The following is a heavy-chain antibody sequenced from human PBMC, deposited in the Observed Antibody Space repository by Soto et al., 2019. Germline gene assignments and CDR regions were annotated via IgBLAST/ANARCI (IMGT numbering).Heavy chain of an antibody. CDR3: ATHRADGGGDIYGYY. V-gene: IGHV4-39*01. Sequence: QLQLQESGPGLVKPSETLSLTCTVSGGSITTTSNYWGWIRQPPGKGLEWIGSVYYTGTTYHSPSLKSRVTMSVDTSKNQFSLNLHFVTAADTAVYYCATHRADGGGDIYGYYWGQGILVTVSS. D-gene: IGHD2-21*02. J-gene: IGHJ4*02. CDR1: GGSITTTSNY. CDR2: VYYTGTT.